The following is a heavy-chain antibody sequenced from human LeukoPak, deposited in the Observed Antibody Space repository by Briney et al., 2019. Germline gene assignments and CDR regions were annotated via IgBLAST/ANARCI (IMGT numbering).Heavy chain of an antibody. Sequence: GGSLRLSCAASGFTFSSYAMSWVRQAPGKGLEWVSDISGSGGSTYYADSVKGRFTISRDNSKNTLYLQMNSLRAEDTAVYYCAKGLGRTVVVPAAIDYWGQGTLVTVSS. CDR3: AKGLGRTVVVPAAIDY. V-gene: IGHV3-23*01. CDR2: ISGSGGST. D-gene: IGHD2-2*01. CDR1: GFTFSSYA. J-gene: IGHJ4*02.